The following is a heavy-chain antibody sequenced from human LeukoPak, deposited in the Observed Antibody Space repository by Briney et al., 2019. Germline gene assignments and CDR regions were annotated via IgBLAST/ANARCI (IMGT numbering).Heavy chain of an antibody. J-gene: IGHJ4*02. CDR3: ARPGYGDYPTGYVDY. D-gene: IGHD4-17*01. CDR2: INYRGTT. Sequence: SETLSLTCTVSGGSITSSSYYWGWIRQPPGKGLEWIGSINYRGTTYYRPSLKSRVTISRDTSKSQFSLKLISVTAADTAVYYCARPGYGDYPTGYVDYWGQGTLVTVSS. CDR1: GGSITSSSYY. V-gene: IGHV4-39*01.